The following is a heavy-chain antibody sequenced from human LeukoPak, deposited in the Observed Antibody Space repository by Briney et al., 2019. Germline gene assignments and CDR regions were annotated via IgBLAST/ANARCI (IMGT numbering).Heavy chain of an antibody. CDR3: AKSGSSGWYVY. D-gene: IGHD6-19*01. CDR1: GFTFSSYG. J-gene: IGHJ4*02. CDR2: DGSNK. V-gene: IGHV3-30*02. Sequence: PGGSLRLSCAASGFTFSSYGMHWVRQAPGKGLEWVAYDGSNKYYADSVKGRFTISRDNSKNTLYLQMNSLRAEDTAVYYCAKSGSSGWYVYWGQGTLVTVSS.